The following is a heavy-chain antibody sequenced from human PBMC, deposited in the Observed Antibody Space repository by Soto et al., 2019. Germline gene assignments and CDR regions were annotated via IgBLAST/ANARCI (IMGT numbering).Heavy chain of an antibody. D-gene: IGHD2-2*01. V-gene: IGHV1-69*06. CDR3: AREWRNCSSTSCYGNWFDP. J-gene: IGHJ5*02. Sequence: QVQLVQSGAEVKKPGSSVKVSCKASGGTFSSYAISWVRQAPGQGLEWMGGIIPIVGTANYAQKFQGRVTITAEKSTRPAYMELSSLRSEDTAVYYCAREWRNCSSTSCYGNWFDPWGQGTLVSVCS. CDR2: IIPIVGTA. CDR1: GGTFSSYA.